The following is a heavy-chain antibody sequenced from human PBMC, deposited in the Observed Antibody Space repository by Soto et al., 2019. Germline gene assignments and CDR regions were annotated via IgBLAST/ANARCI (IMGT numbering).Heavy chain of an antibody. J-gene: IGHJ5*02. V-gene: IGHV4-59*01. D-gene: IGHD3-10*01. CDR1: GGSISSYY. CDR3: ARAMVYYGSGSFWFDP. Sequence: TSETLSLTCTVSGGSISSYYWSWIRQPPGKGLEWIGYIYYSGSTNYNPSLKSRVTISVDTSKNQFSLKLSSVTAADTAVYYCARAMVYYGSGSFWFDPWGQGTLVTVSS. CDR2: IYYSGST.